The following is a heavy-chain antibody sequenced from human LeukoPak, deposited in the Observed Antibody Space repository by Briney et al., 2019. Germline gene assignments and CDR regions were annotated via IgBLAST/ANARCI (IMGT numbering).Heavy chain of an antibody. V-gene: IGHV4-38-2*02. CDR1: GYSIGSGYY. CDR2: IYHSGST. J-gene: IGHJ5*02. D-gene: IGHD3-22*01. CDR3: AREGDYYDSSGYYYPVNWFDP. Sequence: PSETLSLTCTVSGYSIGSGYYWGWIRQPPGKGLEWIGSIYHSGSTYYNPSLKSRVTISVDTSKNQFSLKLSSVTAADTAVYYCAREGDYYDSSGYYYPVNWFDPWGQGTLVTVSS.